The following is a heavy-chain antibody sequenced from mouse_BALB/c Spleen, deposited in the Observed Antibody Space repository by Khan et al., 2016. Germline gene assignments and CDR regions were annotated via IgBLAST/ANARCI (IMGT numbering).Heavy chain of an antibody. CDR3: SRWYDTYALDY. J-gene: IGHJ4*01. CDR2: INTNTGAP. Sequence: QIQLVQSGPELKKPGETVKISCKASGYTFTNYGVHWVKQAPGKGLKWMGWINTNTGAPTYAEEFKGRFAFSLETSASTAFLQIDNLKNEDTATFFCSRWYDTYALDYWGQGTSVTVSS. CDR1: GYTFTNYG. D-gene: IGHD2-3*01. V-gene: IGHV9-3*02.